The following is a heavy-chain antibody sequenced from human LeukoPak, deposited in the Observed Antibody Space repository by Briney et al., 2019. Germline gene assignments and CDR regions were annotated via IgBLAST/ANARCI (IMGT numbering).Heavy chain of an antibody. CDR1: GFTFSSYA. CDR2: ISYDGSNK. J-gene: IGHJ4*02. D-gene: IGHD1-26*01. V-gene: IGHV3-30-3*01. CDR3: ASSGSYRFDY. Sequence: GGSLRLSCAASGFTFSSYAMHWVRQAPGKGLEWVAVISYDGSNKYYADSVKGRFTISRDNAKNSLYLQMNSLRDEDTAVYYCASSGSYRFDYWGQGTLVTVSS.